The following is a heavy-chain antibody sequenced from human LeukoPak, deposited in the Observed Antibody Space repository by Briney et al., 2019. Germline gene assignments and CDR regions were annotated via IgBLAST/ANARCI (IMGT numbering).Heavy chain of an antibody. J-gene: IGHJ4*02. Sequence: GGSLRLSCAASGFTFSTYTMNWVRQAPGKGLEWVSSITTSGSYIYYADSVKGRFTISRDNAKKSLYLQMNSLRAEDTAVYYCARVKQWLPIDYWGQGTLVTVSS. D-gene: IGHD6-19*01. CDR1: GFTFSTYT. CDR2: ITTSGSYI. V-gene: IGHV3-21*04. CDR3: ARVKQWLPIDY.